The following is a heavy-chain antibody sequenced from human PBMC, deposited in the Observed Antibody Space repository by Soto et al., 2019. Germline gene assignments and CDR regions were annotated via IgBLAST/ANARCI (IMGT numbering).Heavy chain of an antibody. J-gene: IGHJ5*02. CDR1: GFTFSGSA. CDR3: TRFSGYCSGGSCYWFDP. CDR2: IRSKANSYAT. D-gene: IGHD2-15*01. V-gene: IGHV3-73*01. Sequence: QPGGSLRLSCAASGFTFSGSAMHWVRQASGKGLEWVGRIRSKANSYATAYAASVKGRFTISRDDSKNTAYLQMNSLKTEDTAVYYCTRFSGYCSGGSCYWFDPWGQGTLVTVSS.